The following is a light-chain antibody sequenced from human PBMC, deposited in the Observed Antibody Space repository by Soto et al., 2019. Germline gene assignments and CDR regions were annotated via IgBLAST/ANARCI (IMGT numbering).Light chain of an antibody. J-gene: IGLJ3*02. Sequence: QSALTQPASVSGSPGQSSTISCTGTSSDVGAYNLVSWYLQHPGRAPILFIFDVSDRPAGVSSRFSGSKSGTPASLTISWLQAADEDFYFRSSSTDTSTLVFGGGTQLDVL. CDR3: SSSTDTSTLV. V-gene: IGLV2-14*03. CDR2: DVS. CDR1: SSDVGAYNL.